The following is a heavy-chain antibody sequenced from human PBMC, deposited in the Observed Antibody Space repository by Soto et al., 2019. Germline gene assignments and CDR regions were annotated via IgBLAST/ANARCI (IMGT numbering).Heavy chain of an antibody. CDR2: IYHSGST. V-gene: IGHV4-4*02. J-gene: IGHJ4*02. CDR1: GGSISRSNW. Sequence: SEPLSLTSAVSGGSISRSNWWRWVRQPPGKGLEWIGEIYHSGSTNYNPSLKSRVTISLDKSKNQFSLKLSSVTAADTAVYYCARGISGGRHFDYWGQGTLVTVS. D-gene: IGHD2-15*01. CDR3: ARGISGGRHFDY.